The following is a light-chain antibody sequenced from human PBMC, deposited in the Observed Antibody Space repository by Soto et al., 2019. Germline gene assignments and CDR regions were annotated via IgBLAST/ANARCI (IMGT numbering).Light chain of an antibody. V-gene: IGLV2-8*01. CDR1: SSDVGGYNY. CDR3: TSFVGDFHWV. CDR2: EVD. J-gene: IGLJ3*02. Sequence: QSALTQPPSASGSPGQSVTISCTGTSSDVGGYNYVSWYQQHPGKAPKLIIYEVDKRPSGVPDRFSGSKSGSTASLTVSGLQTDDEADYYCTSFVGDFHWVFGGGTQLTVL.